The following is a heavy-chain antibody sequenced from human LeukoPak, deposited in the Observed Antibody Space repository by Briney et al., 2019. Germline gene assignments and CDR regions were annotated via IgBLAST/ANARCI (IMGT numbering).Heavy chain of an antibody. J-gene: IGHJ6*02. CDR2: ITARGDGT. V-gene: IGHV3-23*01. CDR1: EFTFNNYV. CDR3: AKEGTVTNFVWVDV. Sequence: GGSLRLSCVASEFTFNNYVMSWVRQAPGKGLEWVSAITARGDGTNYADSVRGRFTISRDNSKNTLYLQLSSLRVEDTAVYYCAKEGTVTNFVWVDVWGQGTTVTVSS. D-gene: IGHD4-17*01.